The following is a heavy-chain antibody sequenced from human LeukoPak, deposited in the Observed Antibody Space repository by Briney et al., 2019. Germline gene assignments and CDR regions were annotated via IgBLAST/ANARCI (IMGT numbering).Heavy chain of an antibody. V-gene: IGHV3-9*01. J-gene: IGHJ4*02. CDR2: ISWNSGSI. CDR3: AKDQSSGWYGYYDY. D-gene: IGHD6-19*01. CDR1: GFTFDDYA. Sequence: GGSLRLSCAASGFTFDDYATHWVRQAPGKGLEWVSGISWNSGSIGYADSVKGRFTISRDNAKNSLYLQMNSLRAEDTALYYCAKDQSSGWYGYYDYWGQGTLVTVSS.